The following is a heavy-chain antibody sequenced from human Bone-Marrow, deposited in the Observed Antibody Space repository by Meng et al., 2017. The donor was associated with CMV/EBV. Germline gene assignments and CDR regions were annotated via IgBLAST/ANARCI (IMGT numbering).Heavy chain of an antibody. J-gene: IGHJ4*02. V-gene: IGHV1-69*10. CDR2: IIPILGIA. CDR3: ASPRMATLFD. D-gene: IGHD5-24*01. Sequence: SVKFSCKASGGTFSSYAISWVRQAPGQGLEWMGGIIPILGIANYAQKFQGRVTITADKSTSTAYMELSSLRSEDTAVYYCASPRMATLFDWGQGTLVTVSS. CDR1: GGTFSSYA.